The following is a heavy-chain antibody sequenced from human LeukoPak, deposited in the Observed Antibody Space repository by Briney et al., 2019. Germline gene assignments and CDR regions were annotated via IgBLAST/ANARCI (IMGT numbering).Heavy chain of an antibody. CDR1: GYTFTSYG. V-gene: IGHV1-18*01. Sequence: ASVKVSCKASGYTFTSYGISWVRQAPGQGLEWMGWISAYNGNTNYAQKFQGRVTMTRDTSISTAYMELSRLRSDDTAVYYCARDWVVRGVMDYWGQGTLVTVSS. D-gene: IGHD3-10*01. CDR3: ARDWVVRGVMDY. CDR2: ISAYNGNT. J-gene: IGHJ4*02.